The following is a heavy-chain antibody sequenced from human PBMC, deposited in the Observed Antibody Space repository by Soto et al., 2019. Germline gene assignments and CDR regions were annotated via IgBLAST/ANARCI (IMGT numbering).Heavy chain of an antibody. Sequence: PGGSLRLSCAASGFTFSNYAMSWVRQAPGKGLEWVSIINSGGNTYYTDSVKGRSTISRDNSKNTLYLQMYSLRVEDTAVYCCAKGRSGSTSWDAFDIWGQGTMVTVSS. CDR2: INSGGNT. J-gene: IGHJ3*02. CDR1: GFTFSNYA. D-gene: IGHD2-2*01. CDR3: AKGRSGSTSWDAFDI. V-gene: IGHV3-23*01.